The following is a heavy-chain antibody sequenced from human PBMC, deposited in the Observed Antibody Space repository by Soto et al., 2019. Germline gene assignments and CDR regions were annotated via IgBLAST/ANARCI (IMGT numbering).Heavy chain of an antibody. CDR2: IYPGDSDT. CDR1: GYSFTIYW. Sequence: PGESLKISCRGSGYSFTIYWIGWVRQMPGKGLEWMGIIYPGDSDTRYSPSFQGQVTISADKSISTAYLQWSSLKASDTAMYYCAXHGSGSVTTDYYYGMDVWGQGTTVTVSS. V-gene: IGHV5-51*01. D-gene: IGHD4-17*01. J-gene: IGHJ6*02. CDR3: AXHGSGSVTTDYYYGMDV.